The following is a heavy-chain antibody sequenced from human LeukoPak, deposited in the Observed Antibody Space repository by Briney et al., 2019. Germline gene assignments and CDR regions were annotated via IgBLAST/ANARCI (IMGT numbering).Heavy chain of an antibody. J-gene: IGHJ5*02. CDR3: ARGAPEILGWFDP. Sequence: KASETLSLTCTVSGGSISSGSYYWSWIRQPAGKGLEWIGRIYTSGSTNYNPSLKSRVTISVDTSKNQFSLKLSSVTAADTAVYYCARGAPEILGWFDPWGQGTLVTVSS. CDR2: IYTSGST. CDR1: GGSISSGSYY. V-gene: IGHV4-61*02. D-gene: IGHD5-24*01.